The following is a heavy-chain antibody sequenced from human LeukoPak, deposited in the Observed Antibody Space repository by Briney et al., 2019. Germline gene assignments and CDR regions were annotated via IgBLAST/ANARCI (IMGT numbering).Heavy chain of an antibody. CDR2: ISAYNGNT. V-gene: IGHV1-18*01. CDR1: GYTFTSYG. D-gene: IGHD3-9*01. Sequence: GASVKVSCKASGYTFTSYGISWVRQAPGQGLEWMGWISAYNGNTNYAQKFQGRVTMTRDTSISTAYMELSRLRSDDTAVYYCARESANYDILTGYYNPLDYWGQGTLVTVSS. J-gene: IGHJ4*02. CDR3: ARESANYDILTGYYNPLDY.